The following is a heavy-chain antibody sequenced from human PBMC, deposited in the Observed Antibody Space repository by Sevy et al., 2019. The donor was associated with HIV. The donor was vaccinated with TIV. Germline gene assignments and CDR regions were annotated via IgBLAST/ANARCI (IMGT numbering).Heavy chain of an antibody. V-gene: IGHV3-23*01. CDR2: ISGSGTRT. CDR1: GFSFDSYG. CDR3: AKGGGHYDPDEIGYYFYYYNMDV. J-gene: IGHJ6*03. D-gene: IGHD3-22*01. Sequence: QLGGSLRLSCAVSGFSFDSYGMTWVRQAPGKGLEWVSGISGSGTRTYYADSVKGRFSISRDNSKNRLYLQMNSLRSEDTAIYYCAKGGGHYDPDEIGYYFYYYNMDVWGKGTTVTVSS.